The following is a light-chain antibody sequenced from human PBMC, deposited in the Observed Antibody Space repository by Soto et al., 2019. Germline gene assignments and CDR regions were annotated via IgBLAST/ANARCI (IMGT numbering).Light chain of an antibody. J-gene: IGKJ5*01. CDR1: QGISNW. CDR3: QQANSFPTT. V-gene: IGKV1-12*01. Sequence: DIQMTQSPSSVSASVGDRVTITCRASQGISNWLAWYQQKPGKAPKLLIYTASSLQSGVPSRFSGSASGTDFTLTISRLQPEDFATYYCQQANSFPTTFGQGTRLEIK. CDR2: TAS.